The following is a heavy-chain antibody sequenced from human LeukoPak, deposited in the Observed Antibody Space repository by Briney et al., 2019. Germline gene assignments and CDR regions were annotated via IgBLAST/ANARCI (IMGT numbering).Heavy chain of an antibody. D-gene: IGHD3-22*01. V-gene: IGHV1-8*03. CDR2: MNPNSGNT. CDR1: GYTFTSYD. Sequence: ASVKVSCKASGYTFTSYDINRVRQATGQGLEWMGWMNPNSGNTGYAQKFQGRVTITRNTSISTAYMELSSLRSEDTAVYYCARGQYSSGYYGYYFDYWGQGTLVTVSS. CDR3: ARGQYSSGYYGYYFDY. J-gene: IGHJ4*02.